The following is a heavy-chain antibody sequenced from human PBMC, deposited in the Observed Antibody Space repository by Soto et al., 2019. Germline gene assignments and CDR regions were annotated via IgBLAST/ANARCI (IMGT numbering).Heavy chain of an antibody. Sequence: QLQLQESGPGLVKPSQTLSLTCTVSGGSISSGGYYWTWIRQYPGKGLEWIGYIYYSGSTFYNPSLKSRVSISVDTSKNQFSLNLSSVPAADTAVYYCARGLSVTLFDYWGQGTLVTVSS. V-gene: IGHV4-31*03. J-gene: IGHJ4*02. CDR1: GGSISSGGYY. CDR3: ARGLSVTLFDY. D-gene: IGHD4-17*01. CDR2: IYYSGST.